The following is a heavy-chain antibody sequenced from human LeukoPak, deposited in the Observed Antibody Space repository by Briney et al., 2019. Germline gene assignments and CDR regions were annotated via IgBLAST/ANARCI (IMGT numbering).Heavy chain of an antibody. CDR3: ARQNAGSGYRHFDY. Sequence: GESLKISCKASGYTFSNYWIGWVRQMPGKGLEWMGIIYPGDSDTRYSPSFQGQVTISADKSITTAYLQWSSLKASDTAMYYCARQNAGSGYRHFDYWGQGALVTVSS. V-gene: IGHV5-51*01. D-gene: IGHD3-22*01. CDR2: IYPGDSDT. CDR1: GYTFSNYW. J-gene: IGHJ4*02.